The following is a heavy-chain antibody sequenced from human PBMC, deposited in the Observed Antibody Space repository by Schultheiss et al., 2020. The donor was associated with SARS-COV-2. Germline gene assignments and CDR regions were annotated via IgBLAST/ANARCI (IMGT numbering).Heavy chain of an antibody. CDR1: GGTFSSYA. D-gene: IGHD2-15*01. CDR3: ARERYDSVAATTNYYYGMDV. Sequence: ASVKVSCKASGGTFSSYAISWVRQAPGQGLEWMGWINAGNGNTKYSQKFQGRVTITRDTSASTAYMELSSLRSDDTAVYYCARERYDSVAATTNYYYGMDVWGQGTTVTVSS. J-gene: IGHJ6*02. CDR2: INAGNGNT. V-gene: IGHV1-3*01.